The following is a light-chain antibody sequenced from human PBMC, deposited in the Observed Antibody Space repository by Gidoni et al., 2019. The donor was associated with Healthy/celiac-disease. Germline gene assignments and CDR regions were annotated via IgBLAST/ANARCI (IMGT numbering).Light chain of an antibody. CDR3: QQYNNLWT. J-gene: IGKJ1*01. Sequence: EIVMTQSPATLSVSPGERATLSCRASQSVSSNLAWYQQKPGQAPRLPIYGASTRATGIPAKFSGSGSVTEFTLTISSLQSEDFAVYYCQQYNNLWTFGQGTKVEIK. V-gene: IGKV3-15*01. CDR2: GAS. CDR1: QSVSSN.